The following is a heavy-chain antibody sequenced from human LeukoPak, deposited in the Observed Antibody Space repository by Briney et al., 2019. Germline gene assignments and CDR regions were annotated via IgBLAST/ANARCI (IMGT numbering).Heavy chain of an antibody. D-gene: IGHD4-17*01. CDR3: ARYYGDYRPDSYDY. CDR1: GFTFSSYS. J-gene: IGHJ4*02. Sequence: GGSLRLSCAASGFTFSSYSMNWVRQAPGKGLEWVSYISSSSSTLYYADSVKGRFTISRDNAKNSLYLLMSSLRDEDTAVYYCARYYGDYRPDSYDYWGQGTLVTVSS. CDR2: ISSSSSTL. V-gene: IGHV3-48*02.